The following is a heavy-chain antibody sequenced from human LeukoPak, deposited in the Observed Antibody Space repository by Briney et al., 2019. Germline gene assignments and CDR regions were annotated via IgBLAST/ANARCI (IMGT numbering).Heavy chain of an antibody. V-gene: IGHV4-61*08. CDR1: GGSISSGDYY. CDR2: IYYSGST. CDR3: ATTVMPWIGFGFDY. Sequence: PSQTLSLTCTVSGGSISSGDYYWSWIRQPPGKGLEWIGYIYYSGSTNYNPSLKSRVTISVDTSKNQFSLKLSSVTAADTAVYYCATTVMPWIGFGFDYWGQGTLVTVSS. J-gene: IGHJ4*02. D-gene: IGHD4-11*01.